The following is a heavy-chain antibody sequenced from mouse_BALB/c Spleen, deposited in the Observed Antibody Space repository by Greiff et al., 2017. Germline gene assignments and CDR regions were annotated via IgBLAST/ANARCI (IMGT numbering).Heavy chain of an antibody. D-gene: IGHD2-3*01. CDR1: GYTFTSYW. CDR3: ARGGYYPLYAMDY. V-gene: IGHV1-7*01. Sequence: QVQLKESGAELAKPGASVKMSCKASGYTFTSYWMHWVKQRPGQGLEWIGYINPSTGYTEYNQKFKDKATLTADKSSSTAYMQLSSLTSEDSAVYYCARGGYYPLYAMDYWGQGTSVTVSS. J-gene: IGHJ4*01. CDR2: INPSTGYT.